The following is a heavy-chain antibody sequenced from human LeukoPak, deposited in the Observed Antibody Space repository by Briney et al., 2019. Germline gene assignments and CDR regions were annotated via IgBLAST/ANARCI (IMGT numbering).Heavy chain of an antibody. V-gene: IGHV3-48*03. Sequence: PGGSLRLSCAASGFTFSSYEMNWVRQAPGKGLKWVSYISSSGSSIYYADSVKGRFTISRDNAKNSLYLQMNSLRAEDTAVYYCARDKSNSVDYWGQGTLVTVSS. CDR2: ISSSGSSI. D-gene: IGHD5-18*01. CDR1: GFTFSSYE. J-gene: IGHJ4*02. CDR3: ARDKSNSVDY.